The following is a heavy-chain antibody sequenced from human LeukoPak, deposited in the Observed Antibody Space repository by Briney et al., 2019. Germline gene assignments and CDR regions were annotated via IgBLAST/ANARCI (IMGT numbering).Heavy chain of an antibody. CDR3: ARAIAAAGMGYYMDV. Sequence: GESLKISCKGPGYSFTSYWIGWVRQMPGKGLEWMGIIYPGDSDTRYSPSFQGQVTISADKSISTAYLQWSSLKASDTAMYYCARAIAAAGMGYYMDVWGKGTTVTVSS. CDR1: GYSFTSYW. J-gene: IGHJ6*03. D-gene: IGHD6-13*01. CDR2: IYPGDSDT. V-gene: IGHV5-51*01.